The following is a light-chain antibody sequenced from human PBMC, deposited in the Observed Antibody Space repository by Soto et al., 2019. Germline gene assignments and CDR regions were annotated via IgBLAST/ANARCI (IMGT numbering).Light chain of an antibody. Sequence: QSALTQPASVSGSPGQSITISCTGTSSDVGAYDYVSWYQQYTGKAPKLLIYDVSIRPSGLSNRFSGSKSGNTASLTISGLQAEDEAHYYCSSYTTSSTVVFGGGTKVTVL. V-gene: IGLV2-14*01. CDR3: SSYTTSSTVV. J-gene: IGLJ2*01. CDR1: SSDVGAYDY. CDR2: DVS.